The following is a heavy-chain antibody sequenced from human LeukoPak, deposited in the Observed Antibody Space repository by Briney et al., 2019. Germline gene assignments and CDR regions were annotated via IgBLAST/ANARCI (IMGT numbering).Heavy chain of an antibody. Sequence: QPGGSLRLSCAASGFTFSSYEMNWVRQAPGKGLEWVSYISSSGSTIYYADSVRGRFTISRDNAKNSLFLQMNSLRAEDTAIYYCARDPRIYCTNGICRDDYFDNWGQGTLVTVSS. CDR1: GFTFSSYE. CDR2: ISSSGSTI. D-gene: IGHD2-8*01. CDR3: ARDPRIYCTNGICRDDYFDN. V-gene: IGHV3-48*03. J-gene: IGHJ4*02.